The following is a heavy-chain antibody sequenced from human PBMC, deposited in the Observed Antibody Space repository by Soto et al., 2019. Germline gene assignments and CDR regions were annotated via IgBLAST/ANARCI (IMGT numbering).Heavy chain of an antibody. D-gene: IGHD3-10*01. CDR1: GFTFSSYW. Sequence: GWSLRLSCAASGFTFSSYWMSWVRQAPGKGLEWVANIKQDGSEKYYVDSVKGRFTISRDNAKNSLYLQMNSLRAEDTAVYYCARSGAATLLWFGELLDYWGQGTLVTVSS. CDR2: IKQDGSEK. CDR3: ARSGAATLLWFGELLDY. V-gene: IGHV3-7*03. J-gene: IGHJ4*02.